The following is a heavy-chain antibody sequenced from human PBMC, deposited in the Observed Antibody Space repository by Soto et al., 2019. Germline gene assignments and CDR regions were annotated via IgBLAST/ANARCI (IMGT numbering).Heavy chain of an antibody. D-gene: IGHD3-3*01. J-gene: IGHJ6*02. V-gene: IGHV3-48*02. CDR2: ISYDSDTI. CDR3: ARLYYDYV. Sequence: SLRLSCAGSGFTFGTYSMNWVRQAAGKGLEWIAYISYDSDTIQYADSVKGRFTISRDNAKNSLYLQMNSLRDEDTAVYYCARLYYDYVWGQGTTVTVSS. CDR1: GFTFGTYS.